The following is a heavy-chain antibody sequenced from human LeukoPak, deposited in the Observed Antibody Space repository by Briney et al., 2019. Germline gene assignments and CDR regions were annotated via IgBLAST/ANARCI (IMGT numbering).Heavy chain of an antibody. CDR2: INPSGGST. CDR1: GYTFTSYY. Sequence: ASVKVSCKAPGYTFTSYYMHWVRQAPGQGLEWMGIINPSGGSTSYAQKFQGRVTMTRDMSTSTVYMELSSLRSEDTAVYYCARGMGVLVPAATWFDPWGQGTLVTVSS. D-gene: IGHD2-2*01. CDR3: ARGMGVLVPAATWFDP. J-gene: IGHJ5*02. V-gene: IGHV1-46*01.